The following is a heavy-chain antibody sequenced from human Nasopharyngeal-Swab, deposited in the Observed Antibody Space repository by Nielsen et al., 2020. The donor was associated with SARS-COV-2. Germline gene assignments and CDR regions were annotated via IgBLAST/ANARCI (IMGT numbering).Heavy chain of an antibody. CDR1: GGTFSGYY. CDR2: INHSEST. Sequence: SETLSLTCAVYGGTFSGYYWSWIRQRPGKGLEWIGEINHSESTNYNPSLKSRVTISVDTSKNQFSLKLSSVTAADTAVYYCARERYSSSWYRYWYFDLWGRGTLVTVSS. V-gene: IGHV4-34*01. D-gene: IGHD6-13*01. J-gene: IGHJ2*01. CDR3: ARERYSSSWYRYWYFDL.